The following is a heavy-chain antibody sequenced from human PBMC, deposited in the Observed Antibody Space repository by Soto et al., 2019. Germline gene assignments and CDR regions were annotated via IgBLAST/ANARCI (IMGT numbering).Heavy chain of an antibody. CDR3: AYYDSSARAGVMYFQH. CDR2: IIPIFGTA. Sequence: GASVKVSCKASGGTFSSYAISWVRQAPGQGLEWMGGIIPIFGTANYAQKFQGRVTITADESTSTAYMELSSLRSEDTAVYYCAYYDSSARAGVMYFQHWGQGTLVTVSS. J-gene: IGHJ1*01. V-gene: IGHV1-69*13. D-gene: IGHD3-22*01. CDR1: GGTFSSYA.